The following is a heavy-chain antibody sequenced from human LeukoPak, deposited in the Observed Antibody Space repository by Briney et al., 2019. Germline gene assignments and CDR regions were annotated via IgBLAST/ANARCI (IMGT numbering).Heavy chain of an antibody. D-gene: IGHD5-24*01. CDR3: VRMASNYYGMDV. Sequence: GGSLRPSCAASGFTVSTNYMSWVRQAPVKGLEWVSVLYSSGATYYADSVKGRFTVSRDNSKNTLYVQMNSLRDDDTAVYYCVRMASNYYGMDVWGQGTTVTVSS. CDR2: LYSSGAT. CDR1: GFTVSTNY. J-gene: IGHJ6*02. V-gene: IGHV3-53*01.